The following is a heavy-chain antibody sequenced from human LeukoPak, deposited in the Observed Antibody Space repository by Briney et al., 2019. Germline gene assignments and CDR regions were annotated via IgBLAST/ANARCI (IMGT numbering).Heavy chain of an antibody. J-gene: IGHJ6*03. CDR2: ISGDGDST. D-gene: IGHD5-18*01. Sequence: GGSLRLSCVDSGFTFSSYAMSWVRQAPGKGLEWVSGISGDGDSTYNADSVKGRFTISRDNSKNTLYLQMNSLRAEDTAVYYCAKDGVGGYAYVDYYYYYMDVWGKGTTVTVSS. V-gene: IGHV3-23*01. CDR3: AKDGVGGYAYVDYYYYYMDV. CDR1: GFTFSSYA.